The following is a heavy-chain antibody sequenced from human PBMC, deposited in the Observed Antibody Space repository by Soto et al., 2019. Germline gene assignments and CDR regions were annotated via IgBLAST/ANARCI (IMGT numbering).Heavy chain of an antibody. V-gene: IGHV4-59*12. J-gene: IGHJ5*02. CDR2: VHYSGTT. CDR1: GGSISTYY. Sequence: SETLSLTCTVSGGSISTYYWTWIRQPPGKGLEWIGYVHYSGTTNYNPSLKSRVTMSVDTSKNQFSLQLNSVTPEDTAMYYCARLVGNSWLDHWGQGTLVTSPQ. D-gene: IGHD6-6*01. CDR3: ARLVGNSWLDH.